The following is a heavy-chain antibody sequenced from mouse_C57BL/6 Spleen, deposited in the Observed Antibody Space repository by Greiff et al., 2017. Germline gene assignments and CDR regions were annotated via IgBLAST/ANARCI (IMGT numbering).Heavy chain of an antibody. J-gene: IGHJ4*01. CDR1: GYTFTSYW. V-gene: IGHV1-52*01. CDR2: IDPSDSET. D-gene: IGHD2-3*01. CDR3: ARLYDGYYVSAMDY. Sequence: VQLQQPGAELVRPGSSVKLSCKASGYTFTSYWMHWVKQRPIQGLEWIGNIDPSDSETHYNQKFKDKATLTVDKSSSTAYMQLSSLTSEDSAVYYCARLYDGYYVSAMDYWGQGTSVTVSS.